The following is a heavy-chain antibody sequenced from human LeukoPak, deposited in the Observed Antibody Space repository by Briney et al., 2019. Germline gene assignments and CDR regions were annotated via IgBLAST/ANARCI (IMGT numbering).Heavy chain of an antibody. CDR2: ISGSGGST. CDR3: AKDRYYYDSSGYYSSDNWFDP. J-gene: IGHJ5*02. CDR1: GFTFSSYA. D-gene: IGHD3-22*01. V-gene: IGHV3-23*01. Sequence: PGGSLRLSCAASGFTFSSYAMSWVRQAPGKGLEWVSAISGSGGSTYYADSVKGRFTISRDNSKNTLYLQVNSLRAEDTAVYYCAKDRYYYDSSGYYSSDNWFDPWGQGTLVTVSS.